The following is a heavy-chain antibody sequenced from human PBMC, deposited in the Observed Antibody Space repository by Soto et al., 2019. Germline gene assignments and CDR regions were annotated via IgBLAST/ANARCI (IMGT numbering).Heavy chain of an antibody. CDR3: ARAIVVVPAARSYYYGMDV. Sequence: GASVKVSCKASGYTFTSYAMHWVRQAPGQRLEWMGWINAGNGNTKYSQKFQGRVTITRDTSASTAYMELSSLRSEDTAVYYCARAIVVVPAARSYYYGMDVWGQGTRVTVSS. V-gene: IGHV1-3*01. CDR1: GYTFTSYA. D-gene: IGHD2-2*01. CDR2: INAGNGNT. J-gene: IGHJ6*02.